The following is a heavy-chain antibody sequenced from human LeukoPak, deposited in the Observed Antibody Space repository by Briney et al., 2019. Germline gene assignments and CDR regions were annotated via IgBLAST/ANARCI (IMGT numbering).Heavy chain of an antibody. CDR3: AKGSIAARPVYMDV. D-gene: IGHD6-6*01. CDR2: ISYDGSNK. Sequence: GGSLRLSCAASGFTFSSYSMNWVRQAPGKGLEWVAVISYDGSNKYYADSVKGRFTISRDNSKNTLYLQMNSLRAEDTAVYYCAKGSIAARPVYMDVWGKGTTVTVSS. J-gene: IGHJ6*03. CDR1: GFTFSSYS. V-gene: IGHV3-30*18.